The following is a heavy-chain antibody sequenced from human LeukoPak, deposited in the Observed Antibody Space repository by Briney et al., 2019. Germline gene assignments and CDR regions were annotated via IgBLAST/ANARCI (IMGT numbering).Heavy chain of an antibody. V-gene: IGHV3-30*04. Sequence: GGSLRLSCAASGFTFSSYAMHWVRQAPGKGLEWVAVISYDGSNKYYADSVKGRFTISRDNAKNTLYLQMNSLRAEDTAVYYCARRVVVPAAPYYFDYWGQGTLVTVSS. J-gene: IGHJ4*02. CDR1: GFTFSSYA. CDR3: ARRVVVPAAPYYFDY. D-gene: IGHD2-2*01. CDR2: ISYDGSNK.